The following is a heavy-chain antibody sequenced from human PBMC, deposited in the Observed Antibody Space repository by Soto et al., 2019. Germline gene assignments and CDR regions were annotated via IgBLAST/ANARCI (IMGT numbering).Heavy chain of an antibody. J-gene: IGHJ5*02. CDR2: IYHSGST. V-gene: IGHV4-30-2*01. CDR1: GGSISSGGYS. Sequence: QLQLQESGSGLVRPSQTLSLTCAVSGGSISSGGYSWNWIRQPPGKGLEWIGYIYHSGSTLYNPSLKSRVXXXVXXSKNQCSLKLRSVTAADTAVYYCARDQLEGNWFDPWGQGTLVTVSS. D-gene: IGHD1-1*01. CDR3: ARDQLEGNWFDP.